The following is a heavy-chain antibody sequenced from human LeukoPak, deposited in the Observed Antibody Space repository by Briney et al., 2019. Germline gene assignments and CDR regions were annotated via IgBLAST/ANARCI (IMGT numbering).Heavy chain of an antibody. Sequence: GGSLRLSCAASGFTFSSYTMSWVRQAPGKGLEWVSAISGSGGSTYYADSVKGRFTISRDNSKNTLYLQMNSLRAEDTAVYYCAKPLSSGRYLDYFDSWGQGTLVTVSS. CDR2: ISGSGGST. CDR3: AKPLSSGRYLDYFDS. V-gene: IGHV3-23*01. J-gene: IGHJ4*02. CDR1: GFTFSSYT. D-gene: IGHD6-19*01.